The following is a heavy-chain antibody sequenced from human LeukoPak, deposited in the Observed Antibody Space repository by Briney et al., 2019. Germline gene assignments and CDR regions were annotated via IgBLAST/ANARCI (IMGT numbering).Heavy chain of an antibody. CDR3: ARGANRLDS. J-gene: IGHJ4*02. D-gene: IGHD1-14*01. Sequence: SETLSLTCSVSGGSINTYYWSWIRQTPGKGLEWIGFIYYTGSTNYNPSLKSRVTMSVDTSKSQSSLKLTSVTAADTALYYCARGANRLDSWGQGTLVTVSS. V-gene: IGHV4-59*12. CDR2: IYYTGST. CDR1: GGSINTYY.